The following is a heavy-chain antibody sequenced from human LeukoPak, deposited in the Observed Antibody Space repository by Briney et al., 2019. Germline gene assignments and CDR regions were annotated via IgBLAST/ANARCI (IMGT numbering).Heavy chain of an antibody. D-gene: IGHD6-13*01. CDR1: GYTFTSYA. J-gene: IGHJ4*02. CDR3: ARRYSSSWYAPFDY. Sequence: ASVKVSCKASGYTFTSYAMHWVRQAPGQRLEWMGWINAGNGNTKYSQKFQGRVTITRDTSASTAYMELSSLRSEDTAVYYCARRYSSSWYAPFDYWGLGTLVTVSS. CDR2: INAGNGNT. V-gene: IGHV1-3*01.